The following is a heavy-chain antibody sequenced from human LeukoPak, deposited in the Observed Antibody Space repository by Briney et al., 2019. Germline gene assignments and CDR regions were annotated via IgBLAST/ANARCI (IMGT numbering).Heavy chain of an antibody. CDR3: AKARRPQVVSDAFDI. V-gene: IGHV3-23*01. J-gene: IGHJ3*02. Sequence: GGSLRLSCAASGFTFSSYAMSWVRQAPGKGLEWVSVISGSGGSTYYADSVKGRFTISRDNSKNTLSLQMYSLRAEDTAVYYCAKARRPQVVSDAFDIWGQGTLVTVSS. CDR2: ISGSGGST. D-gene: IGHD3-22*01. CDR1: GFTFSSYA.